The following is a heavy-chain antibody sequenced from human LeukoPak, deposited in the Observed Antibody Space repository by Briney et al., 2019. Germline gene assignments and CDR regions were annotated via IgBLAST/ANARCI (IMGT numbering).Heavy chain of an antibody. D-gene: IGHD3-3*01. CDR3: ARDVPDFSDF. V-gene: IGHV3-66*01. CDR1: GFTFTSYA. CDR2: IYSGGST. J-gene: IGHJ4*02. Sequence: GGSLRLSCAASGFTFTSYAISWVRQAPGKGLEWVSVIYSGGSTYYADSVKGRFTISRDNSKNTLYLQINSLRAEDTAVYYCARDVPDFSDFGVQGTLFTVSS.